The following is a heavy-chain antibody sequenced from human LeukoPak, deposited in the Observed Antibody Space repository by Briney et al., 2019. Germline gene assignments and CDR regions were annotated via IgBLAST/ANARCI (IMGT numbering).Heavy chain of an antibody. CDR1: GVSISDSF. Sequence: SETLSLTCAVSGVSISDSFWTWIRQPAGKGLEWIGRFHASGSTNYNPSLKSRVTMSVDTSKNHFSLMLASVTAADTAVYYCAKDQTARSSSSWYADWYFDLWGRGTLVTVSS. J-gene: IGHJ2*01. D-gene: IGHD6-13*01. CDR3: AKDQTARSSSSWYADWYFDL. CDR2: FHASGST. V-gene: IGHV4-4*07.